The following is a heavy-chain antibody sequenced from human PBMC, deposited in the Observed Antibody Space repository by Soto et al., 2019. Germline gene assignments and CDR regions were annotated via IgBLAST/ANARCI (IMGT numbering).Heavy chain of an antibody. CDR2: ISGSGSST. CDR3: AKDPPTVTDRPSYYAMDV. J-gene: IGHJ6*02. Sequence: PGGSLRLSCAASGFTFSNYAMSWVRQAPGKGLEWVSGISGSGSSTYYADSVKGRFTVSRDNSKNTLYLQMNSLRAEDTAVYYCAKDPPTVTDRPSYYAMDVWGQGTTVTVSS. D-gene: IGHD4-4*01. CDR1: GFTFSNYA. V-gene: IGHV3-23*01.